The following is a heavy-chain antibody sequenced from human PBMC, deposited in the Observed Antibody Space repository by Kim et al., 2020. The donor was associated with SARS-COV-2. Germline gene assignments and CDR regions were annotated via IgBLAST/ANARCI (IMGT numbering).Heavy chain of an antibody. D-gene: IGHD2-15*01. J-gene: IGHJ6*02. Sequence: ASVKVSCKASGYTFTSYDINWVRQATGQGLEWMGWMNPNSGNTGYAQKFQGRVTMTRNTSISTAYMELSSLRSEDTAVYYCAVWRYCSGGSCYSVDYYYYGMDVWGQGTTVTVSS. V-gene: IGHV1-8*01. CDR1: GYTFTSYD. CDR2: MNPNSGNT. CDR3: AVWRYCSGGSCYSVDYYYYGMDV.